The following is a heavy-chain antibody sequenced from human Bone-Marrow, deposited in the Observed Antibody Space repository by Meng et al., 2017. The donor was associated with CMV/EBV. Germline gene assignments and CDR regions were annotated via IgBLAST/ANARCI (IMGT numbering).Heavy chain of an antibody. D-gene: IGHD3-3*02. CDR1: GDSISSSNNW. Sequence: GSLRLSCAVSGDSISSSNNWWSWVRQSPGKGLEWIGEIWRSGSTNYSPSLKSRLTISIDKSKNQFSLKLTSATAADTAIYYCARQAFLDDFDIWGQGTMVTVSS. CDR2: IWRSGST. CDR3: ARQAFLDDFDI. J-gene: IGHJ3*02. V-gene: IGHV4-4*02.